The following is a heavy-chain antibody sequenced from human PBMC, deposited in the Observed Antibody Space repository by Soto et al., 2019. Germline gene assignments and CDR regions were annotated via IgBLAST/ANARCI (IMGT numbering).Heavy chain of an antibody. D-gene: IGHD6-19*01. CDR1: GGSISSSSYY. V-gene: IGHV4-39*01. CDR3: ATLVRIAVAGTTDY. CDR2: IYYSGST. Sequence: SETLSLTCTVSGGSISSSSYYWGWIRQPPGKGLEWIGSIYYSGSTYYNPSLKSRVTISVDTSKNQFSLKLSSVTAADTAVYYCATLVRIAVAGTTDYWGQGTLVTVSS. J-gene: IGHJ4*02.